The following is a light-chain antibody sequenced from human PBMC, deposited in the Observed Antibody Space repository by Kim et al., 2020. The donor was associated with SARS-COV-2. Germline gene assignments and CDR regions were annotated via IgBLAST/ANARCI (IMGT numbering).Light chain of an antibody. Sequence: SPGEGATLSCRASQSVSRDCLAWYQQKPGQTPRLFIYGASNRATGISDRFRGSGSETDFTLTISRLEPEDSAVYYCQQYGSSPLTFGGGTKVDIK. V-gene: IGKV3-20*01. CDR1: QSVSRDC. CDR3: QQYGSSPLT. J-gene: IGKJ4*01. CDR2: GAS.